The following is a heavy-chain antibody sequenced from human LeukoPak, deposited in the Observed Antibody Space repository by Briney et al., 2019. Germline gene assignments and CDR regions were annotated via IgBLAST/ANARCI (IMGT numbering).Heavy chain of an antibody. D-gene: IGHD6-6*01. CDR3: ARSILAFDI. CDR1: GFTFSSYS. V-gene: IGHV3-48*04. CDR2: ISSSSSTI. J-gene: IGHJ3*02. Sequence: GGSLRLSCAASGFTFSSYSMNWVRQAPGKGLEWVSYISSSSSTIYYADSVKGRFTISRDNAKNSLYLQMNSLRAEDTAVYYCARSILAFDIWGQGTMVTVSS.